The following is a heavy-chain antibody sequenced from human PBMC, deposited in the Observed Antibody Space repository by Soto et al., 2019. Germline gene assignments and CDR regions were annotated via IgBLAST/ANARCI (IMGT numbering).Heavy chain of an antibody. V-gene: IGHV1-18*04. D-gene: IGHD3-22*01. Sequence: QVQLVQSGAEVKKPGASXXVSCKASGYTFTSYGISXXRQAPGQGLEXXGXXXXXNGNTNYAQKLQGRVTMTTDTSTSTAYMELRSLRSDDTAVYYCARVAYYYDSSGYYYGGFDYWGQGTLVTVSS. CDR3: ARVAYYYDSSGYYYGGFDY. J-gene: IGHJ4*02. CDR2: XXXXNGNT. CDR1: GYTFTSYG.